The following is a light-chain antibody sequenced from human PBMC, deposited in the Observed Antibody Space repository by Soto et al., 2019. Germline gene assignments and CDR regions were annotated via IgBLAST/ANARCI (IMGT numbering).Light chain of an antibody. CDR3: QQSFSTPYT. CDR1: QSISTY. V-gene: IGKV1-39*01. Sequence: DIQMTQSPSSPSASVGDRVIITCRASQSISTYLNWYQQKPGKAPKLLIYAASSLQSGVPSRFSGSGSGTDFTLTISRLQPEDFATYYCQQSFSTPYTFGQGTKLEIK. CDR2: AAS. J-gene: IGKJ2*01.